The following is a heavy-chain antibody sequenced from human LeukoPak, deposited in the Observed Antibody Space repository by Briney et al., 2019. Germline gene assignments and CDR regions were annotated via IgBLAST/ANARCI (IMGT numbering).Heavy chain of an antibody. V-gene: IGHV1-18*01. Sequence: GASVKVSCKPSGYTFTTYGISWVRQAPGQGLEWMGWINTYSGDTNYAQKLQGRVTMTTDTSTSTAYMELRSLRSDDTAVYYCASHGSSWYFDYWGQGTLVTVSS. CDR1: GYTFTTYG. CDR2: INTYSGDT. J-gene: IGHJ4*02. D-gene: IGHD6-13*01. CDR3: ASHGSSWYFDY.